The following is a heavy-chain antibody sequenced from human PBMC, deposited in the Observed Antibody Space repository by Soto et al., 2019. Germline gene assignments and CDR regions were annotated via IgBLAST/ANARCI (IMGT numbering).Heavy chain of an antibody. V-gene: IGHV4-34*01. Sequence: SETLSLTCAVYGGSFSGYYWSWIRQPPGKGLEWIGGINHSGSTNYNPSLKSRVTISVDTSKNQFSLKLSSVTAADTAVYYCARQRPDFDWLLPSLYYYYMDVWGKGTTVTVSS. CDR3: ARQRPDFDWLLPSLYYYYMDV. CDR1: GGSFSGYY. D-gene: IGHD3-9*01. J-gene: IGHJ6*03. CDR2: INHSGST.